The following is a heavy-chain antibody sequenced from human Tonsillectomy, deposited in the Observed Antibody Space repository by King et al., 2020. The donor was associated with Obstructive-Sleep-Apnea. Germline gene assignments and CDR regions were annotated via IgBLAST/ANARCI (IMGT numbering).Heavy chain of an antibody. CDR3: ARDIQGVLYDSSGYYPLFDY. J-gene: IGHJ4*02. Sequence: VQLVESGGGLVKPGGSLRLSCAASGFTFSDYYMSWIRQAPGKGLEWVSYISSSSSYTNYADSVKGRFTISRDNAKNSPYLQMNSLRAEDTAVYYCARDIQGVLYDSSGYYPLFDYWGQGTLVTVSS. D-gene: IGHD3-22*01. CDR1: GFTFSDYY. CDR2: ISSSSSYT. V-gene: IGHV3-11*06.